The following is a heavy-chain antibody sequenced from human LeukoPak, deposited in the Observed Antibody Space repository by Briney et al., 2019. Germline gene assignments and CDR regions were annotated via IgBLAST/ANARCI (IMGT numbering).Heavy chain of an antibody. CDR2: ISSSSSTI. J-gene: IGHJ6*03. D-gene: IGHD1-26*01. Sequence: GGSLRLSCAASGFTFSSYSMNWVRQAPGKGLEWVSYISSSSSTIYYADSVKGRFTISRDNAKNSLYLQMNSLRAEDTAVYYCARDVGPIMYYYYYMDVWGKGTTVTVSS. CDR1: GFTFSSYS. V-gene: IGHV3-48*04. CDR3: ARDVGPIMYYYYYMDV.